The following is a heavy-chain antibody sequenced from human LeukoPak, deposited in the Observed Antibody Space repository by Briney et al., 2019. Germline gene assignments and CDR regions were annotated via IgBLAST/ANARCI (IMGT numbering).Heavy chain of an antibody. CDR2: IFYSGSA. D-gene: IGHD1-1*01. V-gene: IGHV4-39*01. CDR3: ARQRRKYRNDGPDPFDY. Sequence: PSETLSLTCIVSGDSISSTSYYWAWIRQPPGKGLEWIGMIFYSGSAYYTPSLRGRVALSVDPSRNQFALKLSSVTAADTAVYYCARQRRKYRNDGPDPFDYWGQGTLVTVSS. CDR1: GDSISSTSYY. J-gene: IGHJ4*02.